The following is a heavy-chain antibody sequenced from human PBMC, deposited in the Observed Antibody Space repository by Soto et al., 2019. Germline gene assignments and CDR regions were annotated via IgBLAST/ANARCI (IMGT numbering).Heavy chain of an antibody. Sequence: PGGSLRLSCVASGFTFISSFMGWVRQAPGKGLEWVANINQDGGGTFYVDSVEGRFTISRDNAKDSLYLQMNSLRGEDTAVYYCARDPYRTMFRGVPMDVWGQGTTVTVSS. J-gene: IGHJ6*02. V-gene: IGHV3-7*03. CDR2: INQDGGGT. CDR1: GFTFISSF. D-gene: IGHD3-10*01. CDR3: ARDPYRTMFRGVPMDV.